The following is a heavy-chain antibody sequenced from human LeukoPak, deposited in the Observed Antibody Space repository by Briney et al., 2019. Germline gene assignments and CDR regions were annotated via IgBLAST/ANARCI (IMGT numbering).Heavy chain of an antibody. V-gene: IGHV3-23*01. Sequence: PGGSLRLSCAASGFTFSSYAMSWVRQAPGKGLEWVSAISGSGGSTYYADSVKGRFTISRDNSKNTLYLQMNSLRAEDTAVYYCAKDGATDSYYDFWSGYYPHAFDIWGQGTMVTVSS. CDR1: GFTFSSYA. D-gene: IGHD3-3*01. J-gene: IGHJ3*02. CDR2: ISGSGGST. CDR3: AKDGATDSYYDFWSGYYPHAFDI.